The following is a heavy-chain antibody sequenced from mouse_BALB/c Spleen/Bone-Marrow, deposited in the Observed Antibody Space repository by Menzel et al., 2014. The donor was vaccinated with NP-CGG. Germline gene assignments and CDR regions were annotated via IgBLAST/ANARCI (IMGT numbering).Heavy chain of an antibody. D-gene: IGHD2-3*01. CDR2: INPDSNTI. CDR1: GFDFSRYW. Sequence: EVQRVESGGGLVQPGGSLKLSCAASGFDFSRYWMSWVRQAPGKGLEWIGEINPDSNTINYTPSLKDKFIISRDNAKNTLYLQRSKVRSEDTALYYCSRLGYYGGFAYWGQGTLVTVSA. CDR3: SRLGYYGGFAY. V-gene: IGHV4-1*02. J-gene: IGHJ3*01.